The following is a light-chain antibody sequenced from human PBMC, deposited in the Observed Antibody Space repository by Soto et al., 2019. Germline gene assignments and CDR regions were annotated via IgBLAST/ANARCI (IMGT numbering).Light chain of an antibody. Sequence: QSVLTQPPSASGTPGQRVTISCSGSNSNIGSNKVNWYQQLPGTAPKLLIYTSNQRPSGVPDRFSGSKSGTSASLAISGLQSEHEADYYCATWDDSLHGYVFGTGTKVTVL. CDR2: TSN. V-gene: IGLV1-44*01. CDR3: ATWDDSLHGYV. J-gene: IGLJ1*01. CDR1: NSNIGSNK.